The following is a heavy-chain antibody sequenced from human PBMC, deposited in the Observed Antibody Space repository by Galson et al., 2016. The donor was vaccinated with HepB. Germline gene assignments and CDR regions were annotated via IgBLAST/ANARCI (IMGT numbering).Heavy chain of an antibody. J-gene: IGHJ6*02. Sequence: SVKVSCKASGYTFTNYGISWVRQAPGQGLEWMGWISGYNDNTAYAQELQGRVIMTIDISTSTAYMELRSLRSDDTAVYYCARGDYYFYGLDVWGQGTTVTVSS. CDR1: GYTFTNYG. CDR3: ARGDYYFYGLDV. V-gene: IGHV1-18*01. CDR2: ISGYNDNT.